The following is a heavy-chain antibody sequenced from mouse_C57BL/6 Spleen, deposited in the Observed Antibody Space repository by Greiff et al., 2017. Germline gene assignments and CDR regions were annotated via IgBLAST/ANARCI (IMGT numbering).Heavy chain of an antibody. V-gene: IGHV5-17*01. CDR3: ARHYYGSSRGYFDY. J-gene: IGHJ2*01. D-gene: IGHD1-1*01. Sequence: EVKLMESGGGLVKPGGSLKLSCAASGFTFSDYGMHWVRQAPETGLEWVAYISSCSSTLYYAATVKGRFTISRDNAEKTLFRQMTSLRSEDTAMYYCARHYYGSSRGYFDYWGQGTTLTVSS. CDR1: GFTFSDYG. CDR2: ISSCSSTL.